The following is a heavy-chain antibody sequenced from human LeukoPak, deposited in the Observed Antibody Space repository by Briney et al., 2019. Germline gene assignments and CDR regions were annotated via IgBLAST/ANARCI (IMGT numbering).Heavy chain of an antibody. D-gene: IGHD2-2*01. Sequence: PSETLSLTSTVSAGSISIYYWSWIRQSPGKGLECIGYIHYTGSTNYNPSLKSRVTISVETSKNQFSLRLKSVTAADTAVYYWARLTVPLRFDPWGQGTLVTDSS. V-gene: IGHV4-59*01. J-gene: IGHJ5*02. CDR3: ARLTVPLRFDP. CDR2: IHYTGST. CDR1: AGSISIYY.